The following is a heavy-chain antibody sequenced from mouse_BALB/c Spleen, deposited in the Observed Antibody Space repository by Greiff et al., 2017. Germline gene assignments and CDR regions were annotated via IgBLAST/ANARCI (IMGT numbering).Heavy chain of an antibody. CDR1: GFSLTSYG. CDR2: IWAGGST. CDR3: AGSYGNYFFDV. J-gene: IGHJ1*01. Sequence: VQGVESGPGLVAPSQSLSITCTVSGFSLTSYGVHWVRQPPGKGLEWLGVIWAGGSTNYNSALMSRLSISKDNSKSQVFLKMNSLQTDDTAMYYGAGSYGNYFFDVWGAGTTVTVSS. D-gene: IGHD2-1*01. V-gene: IGHV2-9*02.